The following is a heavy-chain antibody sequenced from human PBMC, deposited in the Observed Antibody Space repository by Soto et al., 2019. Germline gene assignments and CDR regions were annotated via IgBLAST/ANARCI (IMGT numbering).Heavy chain of an antibody. Sequence: PSETLSLTFALSGDSVPSTSAAWNWIRQSPSRGLEWLGRTYYRSKWYNDYAVSVKSRITINPDTSKNQFSLQLNSVTPEDTAVYYCARARGTRGYYYYGMDVWGQGTTVTVSS. D-gene: IGHD3-10*01. J-gene: IGHJ6*02. CDR2: TYYRSKWYN. CDR3: ARARGTRGYYYYGMDV. CDR1: GDSVPSTSAA. V-gene: IGHV6-1*01.